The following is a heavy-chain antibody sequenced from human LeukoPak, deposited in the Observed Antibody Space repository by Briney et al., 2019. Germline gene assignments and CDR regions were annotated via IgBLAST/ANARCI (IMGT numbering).Heavy chain of an antibody. V-gene: IGHV3-11*04. D-gene: IGHD3-10*01. CDR2: IRSSGSTI. CDR3: ARARGSYNY. J-gene: IGHJ4*02. Sequence: KSGGSLRLSCAASGFTFSDYYMSWIRHAPGKGLEWVAYIRSSGSTIYYADSVTGRFTIARGNATNSLYLQMNSLRAGDTAVYYCARARGSYNYWGQGTLVTASS. CDR1: GFTFSDYY.